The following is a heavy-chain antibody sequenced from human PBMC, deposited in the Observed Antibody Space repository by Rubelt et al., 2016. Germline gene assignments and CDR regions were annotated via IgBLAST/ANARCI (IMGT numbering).Heavy chain of an antibody. CDR3: ASSWYRFDY. V-gene: IGHV4-59*08. J-gene: IGHJ4*02. D-gene: IGHD6-13*01. CDR1: GYSISSYY. Sequence: QVQLQESGPGLVKPSETLSLTCTVSGYSISSYYWTWIRQPPGKGLEWIGYIYYSGSTSYNPSLKSRVTISIDTSKNQFSLKLTAVTAADTAVYDCASSWYRFDYWGQGTLVTVSS. CDR2: IYYSGST.